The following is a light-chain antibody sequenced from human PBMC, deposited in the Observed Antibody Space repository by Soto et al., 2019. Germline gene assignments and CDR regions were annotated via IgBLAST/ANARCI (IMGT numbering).Light chain of an antibody. CDR3: LRHNDYQLT. CDR2: AAS. V-gene: IGKV1-17*03. J-gene: IGKJ4*01. Sequence: DIQMTQSPSSVAASVGDRGNSICRASQGISNYLAWFQQKPGKANKRMIYAASSLQSGVKSRFSGSGSGTEFTLTIRSMQPEDFATYYCLRHNDYQLTFGGWNQLDIK. CDR1: QGISNY.